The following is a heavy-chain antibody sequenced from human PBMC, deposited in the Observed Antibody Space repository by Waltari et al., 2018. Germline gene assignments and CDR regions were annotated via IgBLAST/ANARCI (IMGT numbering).Heavy chain of an antibody. Sequence: QVHLQQWGAGLLRPSETLSLICAVYGGSLRSYYWGWIRPPPGKGLEWVGEINHSPNSNYNPSLRSRVHMSIDTSQNQFSLQLTSVTAADTGVYYCVRLEDCTGPGGNCYSGAPFAVDVWGQGTTVTVPS. V-gene: IGHV4-34*01. CDR2: INHSPNS. CDR1: GGSLRSYY. J-gene: IGHJ6*02. D-gene: IGHD2-8*02. CDR3: VRLEDCTGPGGNCYSGAPFAVDV.